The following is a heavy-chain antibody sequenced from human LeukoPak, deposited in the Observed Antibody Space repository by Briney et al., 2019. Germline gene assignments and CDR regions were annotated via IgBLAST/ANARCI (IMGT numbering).Heavy chain of an antibody. CDR1: GFTFSSYS. D-gene: IGHD2-8*01. CDR3: ARQARYCTNGVCFSERYYFDY. J-gene: IGHJ4*02. V-gene: IGHV3-21*01. Sequence: GGSLRLSCAASGFTFSSYSMNWVRQAPGKGLEWVSSISSSGDYIYYADSVKGRFTISRDNAKNSLYLQMNSLRAEDTAVYYCARQARYCTNGVCFSERYYFDYWGQGTQVTVSS. CDR2: ISSSGDYI.